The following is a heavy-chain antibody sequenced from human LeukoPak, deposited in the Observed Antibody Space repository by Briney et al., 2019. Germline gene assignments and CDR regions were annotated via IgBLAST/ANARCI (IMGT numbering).Heavy chain of an antibody. CDR3: ARTQEYSSSFYFDY. CDR1: GFTFSSYS. V-gene: IGHV3-48*01. CDR2: ISSSSSTI. D-gene: IGHD6-13*01. J-gene: IGHJ4*02. Sequence: GGSLRLSCAASGFTFSSYSMNWLRQAPGKGLEWVSYISSSSSTIYYADSVKGRFTISRDNAKNSLYLQMNSLRAEDTAVYYCARTQEYSSSFYFDYWGQGTLVTVSS.